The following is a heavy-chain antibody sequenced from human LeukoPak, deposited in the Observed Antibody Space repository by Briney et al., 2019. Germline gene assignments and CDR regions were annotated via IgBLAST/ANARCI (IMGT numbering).Heavy chain of an antibody. V-gene: IGHV3-30*03. J-gene: IGHJ4*02. D-gene: IGHD6-19*01. CDR3: ARDQGDASGWFFDY. Sequence: GGSLRLSCAASGFTFSHHHIHWVRQAPGKGLEWVTVIALDGSRKIYADSVKGRFTISRDNSKNTVSLQVNSLGVEDTAVYYCARDQGDASGWFFDYWGQGARVIVSS. CDR2: IALDGSRK. CDR1: GFTFSHHH.